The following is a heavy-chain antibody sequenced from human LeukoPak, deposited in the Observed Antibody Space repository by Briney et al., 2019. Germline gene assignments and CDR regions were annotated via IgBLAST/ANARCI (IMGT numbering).Heavy chain of an antibody. V-gene: IGHV4-39*07. D-gene: IGHD4-11*01. Sequence: SETLSLTCTVSGGSISSGGYYWSWIRQPPGKGLEWIGEINHSGSTNYNPSLKSRVTISVDTSKNQFSLKLSSVTAADTAVYYCARRDYSNYVKVFDYWGQGTLVTISS. CDR1: GGSISSGGYY. CDR3: ARRDYSNYVKVFDY. J-gene: IGHJ4*02. CDR2: INHSGST.